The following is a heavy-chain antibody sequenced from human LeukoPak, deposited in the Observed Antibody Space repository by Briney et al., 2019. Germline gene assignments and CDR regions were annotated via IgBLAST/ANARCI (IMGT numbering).Heavy chain of an antibody. Sequence: ASVTLSLTSTGSAFTIYYIHWRWVPPAQGQGWMGIINRGGGSTNYTKKFQGRVTMTMDTSTNTVYMELSSLRSEDTAVYYCARRGDGYIANWGQGTLVTVSS. CDR1: GSAFTIYY. CDR3: ARRGDGYIAN. J-gene: IGHJ4*02. D-gene: IGHD5-24*01. V-gene: IGHV1-46*03. CDR2: INRGGGST.